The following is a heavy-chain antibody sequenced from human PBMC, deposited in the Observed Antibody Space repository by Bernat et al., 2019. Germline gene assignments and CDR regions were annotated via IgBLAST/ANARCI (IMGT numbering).Heavy chain of an antibody. CDR3: ARDRVYRHNWFDP. V-gene: IGHV3-30*01. CDR2: ISYDGSNK. CDR1: GFTFSSYA. D-gene: IGHD6-13*01. J-gene: IGHJ5*02. Sequence: QVQLVESGGGVVQPGGSLRLSCAASGFTFSSYAMHWVRQAPGKGLEWVSVISYDGSNKYYADSVKGRFTISRDNSKNTLYLQMNSLRPEDTAVYYCARDRVYRHNWFDPWGQGTLVTVSS.